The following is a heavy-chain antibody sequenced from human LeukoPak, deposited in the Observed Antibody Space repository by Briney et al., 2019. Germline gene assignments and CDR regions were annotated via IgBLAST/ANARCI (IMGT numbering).Heavy chain of an antibody. J-gene: IGHJ4*02. D-gene: IGHD2-21*01. CDR2: IYPGDSDT. CDR1: GYSFTSYW. V-gene: IGHV5-51*01. CDR3: ARRVSYCGGHCFFDY. Sequence: GVSLKISFKGSGYSFTSYWIGWVRQMPGKGLEWMGIIYPGDSDTRYSPSFQGQVTISADKSISTAYLQWSSLKASDTAMYYCARRVSYCGGHCFFDYWGQGTLVTVSS.